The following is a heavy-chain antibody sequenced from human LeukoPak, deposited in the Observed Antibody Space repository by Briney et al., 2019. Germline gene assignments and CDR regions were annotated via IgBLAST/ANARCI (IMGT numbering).Heavy chain of an antibody. Sequence: PGGSLRLSCAASGFTFSSYAMSWVRQAPGKGLEWVSAISGSGGSTYYADSVKGRFTISRDNSKNTLYLQMNSLRAEDTAVYYCAYTIAAAGTFWFDPWGQGTLVTVSS. CDR2: ISGSGGST. V-gene: IGHV3-23*01. CDR3: AYTIAAAGTFWFDP. J-gene: IGHJ5*02. CDR1: GFTFSSYA. D-gene: IGHD6-13*01.